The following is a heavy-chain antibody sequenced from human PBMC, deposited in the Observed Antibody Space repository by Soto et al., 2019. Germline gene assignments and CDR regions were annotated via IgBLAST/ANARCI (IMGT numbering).Heavy chain of an antibody. CDR3: AKGAVSTNSFFDY. V-gene: IGHV3-23*01. Sequence: GGSLRLSCAASGFTFSSYAMPWVRQAPGKGLEWVAVISGGGGNTYYADSVKGRFTISRDNSKNTLYLQMNSLRAEDTAVYYCAKGAVSTNSFFDYWGQGTLVTVSS. CDR2: ISGGGGNT. J-gene: IGHJ4*02. CDR1: GFTFSSYA. D-gene: IGHD3-22*01.